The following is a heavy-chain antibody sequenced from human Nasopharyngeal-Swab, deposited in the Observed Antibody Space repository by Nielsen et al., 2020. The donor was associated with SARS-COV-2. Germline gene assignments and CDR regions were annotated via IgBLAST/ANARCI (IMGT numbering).Heavy chain of an antibody. CDR1: GDSISSSGYY. D-gene: IGHD5-18*01. CDR2: LYYTGDT. J-gene: IGHJ4*02. V-gene: IGHV4-39*07. CDR3: ARVVPARVTFDY. Sequence: GSLRLSCSVSGDSISSSGYYWGWVCQPPGKGLEWIGRLYYTGDTYYNPSLRGRVTLSVDTSKNQVSLKLSSVTAADTAIYYCARVVPARVTFDYWGQGLLVTVSS.